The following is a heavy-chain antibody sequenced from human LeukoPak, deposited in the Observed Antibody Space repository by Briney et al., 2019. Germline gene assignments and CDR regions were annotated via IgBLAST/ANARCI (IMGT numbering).Heavy chain of an antibody. J-gene: IGHJ4*02. V-gene: IGHV4-34*01. CDR1: GGSFSGYY. Sequence: SETLSLTCAVYGGSFSGYYWSWIRQPPGKGLEWIGEINHSGSTNYNPSPKSRVTISVDTSKNQFSLKLSSVTAADTAVYYCAREEGYDYVWGRYRPRGPFDYWGQGTLVTVSS. CDR3: AREEGYDYVWGRYRPRGPFDY. CDR2: INHSGST. D-gene: IGHD3-16*02.